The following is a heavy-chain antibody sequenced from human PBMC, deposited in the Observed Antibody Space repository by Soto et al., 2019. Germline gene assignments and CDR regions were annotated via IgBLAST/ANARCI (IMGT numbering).Heavy chain of an antibody. Sequence: QVQLVQSGAEVKRPGSSVKVSCKASGGTSSNYAISWVRQAPGQGLEWMGGLIPIFASADYAQNLQGRLTITADEPTSTAYMELSSLRSEDTAGYYCAIGEDCGGEWSSLDYWGQGTLVTVSS. J-gene: IGHJ4*02. V-gene: IGHV1-69*01. CDR3: AIGEDCGGEWSSLDY. CDR1: GGTSSNYA. CDR2: LIPIFASA. D-gene: IGHD2-21*01.